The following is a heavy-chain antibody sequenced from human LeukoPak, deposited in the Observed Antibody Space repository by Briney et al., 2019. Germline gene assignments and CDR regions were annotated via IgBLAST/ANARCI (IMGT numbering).Heavy chain of an antibody. CDR3: ARDRSGKIDY. V-gene: IGHV3-21*01. CDR1: GFTFSSYS. J-gene: IGHJ4*02. Sequence: TGGSLRLSCAASGFTFSSYSMNWVRQAPGKGLEWVSSISSSSSYIYYADSVKGRFTISRDNAKNSLYLQMNSLRAEDTAVYYCARDRSGKIDYWGQGTLVTVSS. CDR2: ISSSSSYI. D-gene: IGHD6-19*01.